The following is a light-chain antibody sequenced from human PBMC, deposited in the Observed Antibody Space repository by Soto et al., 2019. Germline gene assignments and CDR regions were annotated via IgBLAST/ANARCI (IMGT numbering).Light chain of an antibody. CDR2: EVR. V-gene: IGLV2-14*03. J-gene: IGLJ2*01. CDR3: SSYTSSSTVV. CDR1: SSDVGGYNH. Sequence: QSALTQPASVSGSPGQSITISCTGTSSDVGGYNHVSWYQQHPGKAPKLMIYEVRNRPSGVSNRFFGSKSGNTASLTISGLQAEDEADYYCSSYTSSSTVVFGGGTKVTVL.